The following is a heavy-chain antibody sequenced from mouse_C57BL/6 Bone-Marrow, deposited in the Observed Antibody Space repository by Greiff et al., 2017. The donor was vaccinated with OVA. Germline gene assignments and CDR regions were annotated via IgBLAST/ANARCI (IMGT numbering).Heavy chain of an antibody. CDR2: IDPSDSYT. Sequence: QVQLQQPGAELVRPGTSVKLSCKASGYTFTSYWMHWVKQRPGQGLEWIGVIDPSDSYTNYNPKFKGKATLTVDTSASTAYMQLSSLTSEDSAVYYCARHPGAYWGQGTLVTVSA. CDR1: GYTFTSYW. CDR3: ARHPGAY. J-gene: IGHJ3*01. V-gene: IGHV1-59*01.